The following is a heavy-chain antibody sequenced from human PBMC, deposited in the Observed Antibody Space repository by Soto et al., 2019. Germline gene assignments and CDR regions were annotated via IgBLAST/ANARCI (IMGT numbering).Heavy chain of an antibody. J-gene: IGHJ4*02. CDR2: ITAGAGYT. V-gene: IGHV1-3*01. CDR1: GYTFAAHS. D-gene: IGHD1-26*01. CDR3: ARENFPQSGSYYDS. Sequence: ASVKVSCKASGYTFAAHSIHWVRQAPGQKFEWLGWITAGAGYTDYSQNFQGRVTITRDTSATTAYMHLSNLKSEDTAIYYCARENFPQSGSYYDSWGQGTLVTVSS.